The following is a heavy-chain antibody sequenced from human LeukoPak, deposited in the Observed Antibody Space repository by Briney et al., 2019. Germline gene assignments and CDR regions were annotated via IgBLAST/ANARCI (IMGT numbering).Heavy chain of an antibody. V-gene: IGHV4-61*10. Sequence: PSETLSLTCTVSGGSISSGSYYWNWIRQPAGKGLEWIGEINHSGSTNYNPSLKSRVTISVDTSKNQFSLKLSSVTAADTAVYYCARGLVVITKRFDYWGQGTLVTVSS. D-gene: IGHD3-22*01. J-gene: IGHJ4*02. CDR1: GGSISSGSYY. CDR3: ARGLVVITKRFDY. CDR2: INHSGST.